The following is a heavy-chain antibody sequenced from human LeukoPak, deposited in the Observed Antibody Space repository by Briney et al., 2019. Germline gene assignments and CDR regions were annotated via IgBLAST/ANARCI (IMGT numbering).Heavy chain of an antibody. Sequence: GGSLRLSCAASGFTFSSYSMNWVRQAPGKGLEWVSSISSSSIYIYYADSLKGRFTISRDNAKNSLYLQMNSLRVEDTAVYYCAKVAKYDYGSETYYFFEHWGQGTPVTASS. CDR3: AKVAKYDYGSETYYFFEH. J-gene: IGHJ4*02. CDR2: ISSSSIYI. D-gene: IGHD3-10*01. CDR1: GFTFSSYS. V-gene: IGHV3-21*01.